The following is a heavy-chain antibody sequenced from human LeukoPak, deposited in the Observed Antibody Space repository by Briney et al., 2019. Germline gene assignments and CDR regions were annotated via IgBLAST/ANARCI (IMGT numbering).Heavy chain of an antibody. J-gene: IGHJ3*02. CDR2: IYHSGST. CDR1: GGSISSGGYS. D-gene: IGHD3-9*01. CDR3: ARGWNILTGYSRGCAFDI. V-gene: IGHV4-30-2*01. Sequence: SETLSLTCAVSGGSISSGGYSWSWIRQPPGKGLEWIGYIYHSGSTYYNPSLKSRVTISVDRSKNQFSLKLSSVTAADTAVYYCARGWNILTGYSRGCAFDIWGQGQWSPSLQ.